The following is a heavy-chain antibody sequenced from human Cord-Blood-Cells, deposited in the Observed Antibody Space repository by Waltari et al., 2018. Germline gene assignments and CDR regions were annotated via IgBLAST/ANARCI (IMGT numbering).Heavy chain of an antibody. Sequence: QVQLQESGPGLVKPSQTLSLTCTVSGGSISSGSYYWSWIRQPAGKGLGWIGYIYTSETTNYNPPLKSRVTISVDTSKNQFSLKLSSVTAADTAVYYCARDMRHPLNMAYSSSSGAFDIWGQGTMVTVSS. V-gene: IGHV4-61*09. D-gene: IGHD6-6*01. CDR2: IYTSETT. J-gene: IGHJ3*02. CDR3: ARDMRHPLNMAYSSSSGAFDI. CDR1: GGSISSGSYY.